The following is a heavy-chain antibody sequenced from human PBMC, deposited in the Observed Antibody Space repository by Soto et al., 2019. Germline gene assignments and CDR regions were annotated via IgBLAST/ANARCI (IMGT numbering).Heavy chain of an antibody. Sequence: SETLSLTCTVSGGSISSYYWSWIRQPPGKGLEWIGYIYYSGSTNYNPSLKSRVTISVDTSKNQFSLKLSSVTAADTAVYYCARALHYCSSTSCYYYYYGVDVWGQGTTVTVSS. D-gene: IGHD2-2*01. CDR2: IYYSGST. V-gene: IGHV4-59*01. CDR1: GGSISSYY. CDR3: ARALHYCSSTSCYYYYYGVDV. J-gene: IGHJ6*02.